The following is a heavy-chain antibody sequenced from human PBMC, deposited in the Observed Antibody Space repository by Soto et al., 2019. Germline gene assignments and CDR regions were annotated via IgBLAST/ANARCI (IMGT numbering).Heavy chain of an antibody. CDR1: GYTFTSYD. Sequence: ASVKVSCKASGYTFTSYDINWVRQATGQGLDWMVWMNPNSGNTGYAQKFQGRVTMTRNTSISTAYMELSSLRSEDTAVYYCARRQARYYDFWSGSLAAYYYYGMDVWGQGTTVTVSS. CDR3: ARRQARYYDFWSGSLAAYYYYGMDV. D-gene: IGHD3-3*01. CDR2: MNPNSGNT. J-gene: IGHJ6*02. V-gene: IGHV1-8*01.